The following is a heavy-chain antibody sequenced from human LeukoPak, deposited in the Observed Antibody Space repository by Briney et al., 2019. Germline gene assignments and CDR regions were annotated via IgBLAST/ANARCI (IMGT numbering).Heavy chain of an antibody. CDR2: IKEDGSEK. CDR1: GFTFSRYW. D-gene: IGHD3-3*01. CDR3: ATGWSHHDY. V-gene: IGHV3-7*01. Sequence: GGSLRLSCAASGFTFSRYWMSWVRQAPGKGLEWVANIKEDGSEKYSVDSVKGRFTISRDNTKNSLFLEVNSLRAEDTAVYDCATGWSHHDYWGQGTLVAVSS. J-gene: IGHJ4*02.